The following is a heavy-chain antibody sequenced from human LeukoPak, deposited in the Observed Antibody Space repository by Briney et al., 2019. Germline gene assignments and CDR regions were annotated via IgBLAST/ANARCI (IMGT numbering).Heavy chain of an antibody. CDR3: ARGFHVLTGYIDY. CDR2: IKQDGSEK. Sequence: GGSLRLSCAVSGITLSNYGMSWVRQAPGKGLEWVANIKQDGSEKYYVDSVKGRFTISRDNSKNTLYLQMNSLRAEDTAVYYCARGFHVLTGYIDYWGQGTLVTVSS. V-gene: IGHV3-7*01. D-gene: IGHD3-9*01. J-gene: IGHJ4*02. CDR1: GITLSNYG.